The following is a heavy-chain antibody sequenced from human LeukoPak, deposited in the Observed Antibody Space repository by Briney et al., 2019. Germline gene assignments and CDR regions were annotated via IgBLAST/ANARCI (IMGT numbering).Heavy chain of an antibody. CDR1: GFTFSSYA. CDR2: ISGSGGST. CDR3: AKGLAAAGRPLFAY. V-gene: IGHV3-23*01. D-gene: IGHD6-13*01. J-gene: IGHJ4*02. Sequence: GGSLRLSCAASGFTFSSYAMSWVRQARGKGLEWVSVISGSGGSTYYADSVKGRFTTSTNKSKNSLYLQMNSLRAEGTAINYCAKGLAAAGRPLFAYWGQGTLVTVSS.